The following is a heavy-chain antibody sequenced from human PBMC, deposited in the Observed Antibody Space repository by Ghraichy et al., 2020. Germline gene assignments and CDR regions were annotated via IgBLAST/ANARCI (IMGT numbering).Heavy chain of an antibody. D-gene: IGHD2-2*01. CDR1: GYTFTGYY. J-gene: IGHJ6*02. Sequence: VKVSCKASGYTFTGYYMHWVRQAPGQGLEWMGWINPNSGGTNYAQNFQGRVTMTRDTSISTAYMELSRLRSDDTAVYYCARDHCSSSGCYEDYYYGMDVWGQGTTVTVSS. CDR2: INPNSGGT. V-gene: IGHV1-2*02. CDR3: ARDHCSSSGCYEDYYYGMDV.